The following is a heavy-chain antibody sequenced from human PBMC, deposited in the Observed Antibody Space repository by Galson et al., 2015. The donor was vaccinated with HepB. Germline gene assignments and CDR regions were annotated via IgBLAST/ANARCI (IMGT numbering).Heavy chain of an antibody. CDR3: ARDLGYSSSPGYYYYGMDV. V-gene: IGHV3-53*01. J-gene: IGHJ6*02. Sequence: SLRLSCAASGLTVSSNYMSWVRQAPGKGLEWVSVIYSGGDTYYADSVKGRFTISRDTSKNMVYLQMNSLRAEDTAMYYCARDLGYSSSPGYYYYGMDVWGQGTTVTVSS. CDR2: IYSGGDT. CDR1: GLTVSSNY. D-gene: IGHD6-13*01.